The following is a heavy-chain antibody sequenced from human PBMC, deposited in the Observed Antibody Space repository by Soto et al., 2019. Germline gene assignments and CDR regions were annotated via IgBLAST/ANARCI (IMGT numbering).Heavy chain of an antibody. J-gene: IGHJ4*02. CDR3: ERDNYHSGGYYYFDY. Sequence: GGSLRLSCAASGFSFSTYGMHWVRQAPGKGLECVAVIWFDGSNKQYADSVKGRFTISRDNSKNTLYLQMNSLIVEDTAVYYCERDNYHSGGYYYFDYWGQGTLVTVSS. CDR2: IWFDGSNK. CDR1: GFSFSTYG. V-gene: IGHV3-33*01. D-gene: IGHD3-22*01.